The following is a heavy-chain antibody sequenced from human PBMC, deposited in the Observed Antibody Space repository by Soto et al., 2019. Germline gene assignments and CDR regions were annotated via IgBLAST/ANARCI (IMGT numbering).Heavy chain of an antibody. CDR3: AREESSSSGPSWSLSYYYGMDV. CDR2: INSDGSST. V-gene: IGHV3-74*01. J-gene: IGHJ6*02. CDR1: GFTFSSYW. D-gene: IGHD6-6*01. Sequence: PGGSLRLSCAASGFTFSSYWMHWVRQVPGKGLVWVSRINSDGSSTSYADSVKGRFTISRDNAKNTLYLQMNSLRAEDTAVYYCAREESSSSGPSWSLSYYYGMDVWGQGTTVTVSS.